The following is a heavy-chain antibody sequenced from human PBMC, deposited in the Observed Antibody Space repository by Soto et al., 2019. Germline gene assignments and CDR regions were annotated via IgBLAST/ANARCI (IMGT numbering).Heavy chain of an antibody. Sequence: GASVKVSCKASGYTFTSYYMHWVRQAPGQGLEWMGIINPSGGSTSYAQKFQGRVTMTRDTSTSTVYMELSSLRSEDTAVYYCASETSPLYGDPRYFDYWGQGTLVTVSS. D-gene: IGHD4-17*01. V-gene: IGHV1-46*01. J-gene: IGHJ4*02. CDR3: ASETSPLYGDPRYFDY. CDR1: GYTFTSYY. CDR2: INPSGGST.